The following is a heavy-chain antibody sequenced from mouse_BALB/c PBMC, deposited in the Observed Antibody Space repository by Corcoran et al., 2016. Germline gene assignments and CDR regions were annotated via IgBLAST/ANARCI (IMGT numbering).Heavy chain of an antibody. D-gene: IGHD2-2*01. CDR3: ARVWPRRGYFDY. CDR2: INTYTGEP. CDR1: GYTFTNYG. Sequence: QIQLVQSGPELKKPGETVKISCKASGYTFTNYGMNWVKQAPGKGLKWMGWINTYTGEPTYADDFKGRFAFSLETSASTAYLQINNLKNEDTATYFCARVWPRRGYFDYWGQGTTLTVSS. V-gene: IGHV9-3-1*01. J-gene: IGHJ2*01.